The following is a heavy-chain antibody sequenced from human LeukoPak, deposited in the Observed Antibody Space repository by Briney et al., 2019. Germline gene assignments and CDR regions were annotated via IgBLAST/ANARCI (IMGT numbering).Heavy chain of an antibody. CDR1: GGSFSGYY. D-gene: IGHD4-17*01. CDR3: ARGVLVMTTVTPHYYGMDV. Sequence: PSETLSLTCAVYGGSFSGYYWSWIRQPPGKGLEWIGEINHSGSTNYNPSLKSLVTISVDTSKNQFSLKLSSVTAADTAVYYCARGVLVMTTVTPHYYGMDVWGQGTTVTVSS. V-gene: IGHV4-34*01. CDR2: INHSGST. J-gene: IGHJ6*02.